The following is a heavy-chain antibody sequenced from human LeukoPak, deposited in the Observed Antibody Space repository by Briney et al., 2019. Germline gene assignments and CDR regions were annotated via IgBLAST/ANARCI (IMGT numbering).Heavy chain of an antibody. D-gene: IGHD4-23*01. CDR1: GGSISSYY. Sequence: PSDTLSLTCTVSGGSISSYYWSCLRQPAGEGLEWIGRIYTSGSTNYNPSLKSRVTMSVDTSKNQFSLKLSSVTAADTAVYYCASEETLKGWLLRSGMDVWGQGTTVTVSS. V-gene: IGHV4-4*07. CDR3: ASEETLKGWLLRSGMDV. J-gene: IGHJ6*02. CDR2: IYTSGST.